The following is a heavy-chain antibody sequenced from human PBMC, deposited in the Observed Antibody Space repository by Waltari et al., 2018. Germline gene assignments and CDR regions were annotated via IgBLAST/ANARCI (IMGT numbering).Heavy chain of an antibody. D-gene: IGHD6-13*01. CDR1: GFTFSSYG. V-gene: IGHV3-33*01. CDR2: IWYDGSNK. Sequence: QVQLVESGGGVVQPGRSLRLSCAASGFTFSSYGMHWVRQAPGKGLEWVAVIWYDGSNKYYADSVKGRFTISRDDSKNSLYLQMNSLKTEDTAVYYCAVLAAAGTPSPGGAFDIWGQGTMVTVSS. J-gene: IGHJ3*02. CDR3: AVLAAAGTPSPGGAFDI.